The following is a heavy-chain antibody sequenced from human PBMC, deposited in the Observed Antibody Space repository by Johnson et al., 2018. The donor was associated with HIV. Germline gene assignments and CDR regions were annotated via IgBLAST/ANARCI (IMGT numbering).Heavy chain of an antibody. CDR2: KQFDGSNK. CDR1: GFSFSNYA. Sequence: QVQLVESGGGVVQPGGSLRLTCKASGFSFSNYAIHWVRQAPGKGLEWVTFKQFDGSNKYYADSVTGRFTISRDNSKNTLFLQMNGLRAEDTAVYYCAKHSSSWYDDAFDIWGQGTMVTVSS. V-gene: IGHV3-30*02. J-gene: IGHJ3*02. CDR3: AKHSSSWYDDAFDI. D-gene: IGHD6-13*01.